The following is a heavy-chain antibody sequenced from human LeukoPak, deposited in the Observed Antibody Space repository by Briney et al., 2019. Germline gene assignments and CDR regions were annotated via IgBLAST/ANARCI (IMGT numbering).Heavy chain of an antibody. CDR1: GGSIGSYY. Sequence: SETLSLTCTVSGGSIGSYYWSWLRQPPGKGLEWIGHIYYSGSTNYNPSLTSRVTISVDTSKNQFSLKLSSVTAADTAVYYCARAVGDYGDYYFDYWGQGTLVTVSS. J-gene: IGHJ4*02. CDR2: IYYSGST. V-gene: IGHV4-59*01. CDR3: ARAVGDYGDYYFDY. D-gene: IGHD4-17*01.